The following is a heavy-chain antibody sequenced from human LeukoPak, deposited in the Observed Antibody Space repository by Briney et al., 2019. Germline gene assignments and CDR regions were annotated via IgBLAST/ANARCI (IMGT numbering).Heavy chain of an antibody. V-gene: IGHV1-69*04. CDR2: IIPILGIA. Sequence: SVKVSCKASGGTFSSYAISWVRQAPGQGLEWMGRIIPILGIANYAQKFQGRVTITADKSTSTAYMELSSLRSEDTAVYYCARDGDHYVGWKSLDYWGQGTLVTVSS. CDR3: ARDGDHYVGWKSLDY. J-gene: IGHJ4*02. CDR1: GGTFSSYA. D-gene: IGHD3-16*01.